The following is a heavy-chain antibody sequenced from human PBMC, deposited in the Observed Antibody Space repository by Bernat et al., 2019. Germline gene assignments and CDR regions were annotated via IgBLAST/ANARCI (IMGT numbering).Heavy chain of an antibody. J-gene: IGHJ4*02. CDR3: AKDNDYYYDSSGYPDY. CDR1: GFTFSSYG. V-gene: IGHV3-30*18. Sequence: VQLLESGGGVVQPGRSLRLSCAASGFTFSSYGMHWVRQAPGKGLEWVAVISYDGSNKYYADSVKGRFTISRDNSKNTLYLQMNSLRAEDTAVYYCAKDNDYYYDSSGYPDYWGQGTLVTVSS. CDR2: ISYDGSNK. D-gene: IGHD3-22*01.